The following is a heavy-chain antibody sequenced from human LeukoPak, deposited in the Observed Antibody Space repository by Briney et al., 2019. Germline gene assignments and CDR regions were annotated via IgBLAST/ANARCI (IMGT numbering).Heavy chain of an antibody. Sequence: GTSVKVSCKASGFTFFSSAVQWVRQARGQRPEWIGWIVPGSANIKYAQQFQERVTITRDMSTSTAYMELSNLRSEDTAVYYCAAALTGAINYFDPWGQGTLVTVSS. D-gene: IGHD3-9*01. CDR3: AAALTGAINYFDP. CDR1: GFTFFSSA. J-gene: IGHJ5*02. CDR2: IVPGSANI. V-gene: IGHV1-58*01.